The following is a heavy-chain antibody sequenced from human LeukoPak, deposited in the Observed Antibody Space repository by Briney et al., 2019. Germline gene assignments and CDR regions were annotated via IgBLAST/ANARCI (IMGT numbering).Heavy chain of an antibody. V-gene: IGHV3-7*01. Sequence: GGSLRLSCAASGFIFSSYWMSWVRQAPGKGLEWVANIKQDGSEKYYVDSVKGRFTISRDNAKNSLYLQMNSLRAEDTAVYYCARETGQHWGQGTLVTVSS. CDR2: IKQDGSEK. D-gene: IGHD1-14*01. CDR3: ARETGQH. CDR1: GFIFSSYW. J-gene: IGHJ1*01.